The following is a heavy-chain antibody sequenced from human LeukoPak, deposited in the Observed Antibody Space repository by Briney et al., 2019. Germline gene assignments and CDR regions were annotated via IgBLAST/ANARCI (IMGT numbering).Heavy chain of an antibody. CDR1: GFSFIDYY. V-gene: IGHV3-11*06. D-gene: IGHD3-10*01. Sequence: GGSLRLSCAASGFSFIDYYMSWIRQAPGKGLEWVSYISSSSSYTNYAYSVKGRVTISRDNAKNSLYMQMNSLRAEDTAVYYCARSLLWFGENHFDYWGQGNLVTVSS. J-gene: IGHJ4*02. CDR2: ISSSSSYT. CDR3: ARSLLWFGENHFDY.